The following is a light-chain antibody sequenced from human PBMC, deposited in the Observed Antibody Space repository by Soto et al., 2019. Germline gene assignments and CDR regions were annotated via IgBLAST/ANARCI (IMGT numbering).Light chain of an antibody. V-gene: IGKV3-20*01. CDR2: GAS. CDR3: QQYGSSPWT. CDR1: QSVSRNY. Sequence: EIVLTQSPGTLSLSPGERATLSCRASQSVSRNYLAWYQQKPGQAPRLLIYGASSRAAGTPDRFTGSGSGTDFTISIDRLEPEDFAVYHCQQYGSSPWTFGQGTKVDIK. J-gene: IGKJ1*01.